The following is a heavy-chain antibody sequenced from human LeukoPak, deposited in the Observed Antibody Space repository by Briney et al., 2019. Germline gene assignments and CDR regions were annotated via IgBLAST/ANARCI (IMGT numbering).Heavy chain of an antibody. J-gene: IGHJ5*02. D-gene: IGHD3-3*01. CDR3: ARHEPPGYYDFWSGYYTGPKRTTRNWFDP. Sequence: RASETLSLTCAVYGGSFSGYYWSWIRQPPGKGLEWIGEINHSGSTNYNPSLKSRVTISVDTSKNQFSLKLSSVTAADTAVYYCARHEPPGYYDFWSGYYTGPKRTTRNWFDPWGQGTLVTVSS. V-gene: IGHV4-34*01. CDR2: INHSGST. CDR1: GGSFSGYY.